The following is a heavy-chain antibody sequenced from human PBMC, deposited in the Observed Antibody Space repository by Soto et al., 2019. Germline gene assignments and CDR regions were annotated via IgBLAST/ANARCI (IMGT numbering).Heavy chain of an antibody. D-gene: IGHD4-17*01. Sequence: QVQLVESGGGVVQPGRSLRLSCAASGFTFSSYGMHWVRQAPGKGLEWVAVIWYDGSNKYYADSVNGRFTISRDNSKNTLYLQMNSLRAEDTAVYYCARDRRTFGDYAYYYYGMDVWGLGTTVTVSS. CDR1: GFTFSSYG. J-gene: IGHJ6*02. CDR2: IWYDGSNK. V-gene: IGHV3-33*01. CDR3: ARDRRTFGDYAYYYYGMDV.